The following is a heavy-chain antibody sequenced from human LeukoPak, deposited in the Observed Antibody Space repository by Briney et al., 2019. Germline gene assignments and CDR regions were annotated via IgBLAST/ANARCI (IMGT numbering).Heavy chain of an antibody. CDR1: GGSISSYY. CDR3: ARGYYYMDV. V-gene: IGHV4-59*01. CDR2: IYYSGST. Sequence: SQTLSLTCTVSGGSISSYYWSWIRQPPGKGLEWLGYIYYSGSTNYNPSLKSRVTISVDTSKNQFSLKLSSVTAADTAVYYCARGYYYMDVWGKGTTVTVSS. J-gene: IGHJ6*03.